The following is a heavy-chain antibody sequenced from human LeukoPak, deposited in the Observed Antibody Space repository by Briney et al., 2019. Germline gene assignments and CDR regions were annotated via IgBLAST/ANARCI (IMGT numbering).Heavy chain of an antibody. CDR1: GGSIRGSDYY. CDR3: TRRPNDVCDGARCYRNYFDP. Sequence: ETSETLSLTCTVSGGSIRGSDYYWGWIRQPPGKEMEWIGHIYHSGTFYFNPSLTSRVTVSVDTSKNQFSLSLTAVTASDTALYYCTRRPNDVCDGARCYRNYFDPWGQGILVTVSS. V-gene: IGHV4-39*01. D-gene: IGHD2-15*01. J-gene: IGHJ5*02. CDR2: IYHSGTF.